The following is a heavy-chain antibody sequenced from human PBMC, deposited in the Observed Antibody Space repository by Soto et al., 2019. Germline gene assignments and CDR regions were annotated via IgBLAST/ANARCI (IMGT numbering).Heavy chain of an antibody. V-gene: IGHV1-3*01. D-gene: IGHD1-20*01. J-gene: IGHJ6*02. Sequence: ASVKVSCKTSGYSFTKYGLHWVRQAPGQRLEWMGWINPGNGDTKYSQKFQGRVTITRDTSATTAYMELSSLRSEDTAVYYCTKGPNWNYYYYGVDVWGQGTTVTVSS. CDR3: TKGPNWNYYYYGVDV. CDR1: GYSFTKYG. CDR2: INPGNGDT.